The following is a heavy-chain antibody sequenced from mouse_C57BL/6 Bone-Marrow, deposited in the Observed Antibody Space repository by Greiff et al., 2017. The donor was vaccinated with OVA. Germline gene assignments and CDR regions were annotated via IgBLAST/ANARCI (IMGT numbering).Heavy chain of an antibody. D-gene: IGHD6-1*01. CDR3: ERQPLDY. J-gene: IGHJ2*01. V-gene: IGHV5-4*03. CDR1: GFTFSSYA. CDR2: ISDGGSYT. Sequence: EVKLVESGGGLVKPGGSLKLSCAASGFTFSSYAMSWVRQTPEKRLEWVATISDGGSYTYYPDNVKGRFTISRDNAKNNLYLQMSHLKSEDTAMYYCERQPLDYWGQGTTLTVSS.